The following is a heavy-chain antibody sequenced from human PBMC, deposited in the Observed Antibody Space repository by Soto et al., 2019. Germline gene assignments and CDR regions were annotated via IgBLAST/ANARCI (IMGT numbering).Heavy chain of an antibody. D-gene: IGHD6-13*01. V-gene: IGHV3-49*03. CDR3: VRGGDSTTWYLFDS. Sequence: GGSLRLSCITSGFTFGDYAMSWFRQAPGKGLEWVGFIRSKAYGGTIEYAASVKGRFTISRDDSKNTLYLQMNNLRAEDTAVYYCVRGGDSTTWYLFDSWGRGTLVTVSS. CDR2: IRSKAYGGTI. J-gene: IGHJ4*02. CDR1: GFTFGDYA.